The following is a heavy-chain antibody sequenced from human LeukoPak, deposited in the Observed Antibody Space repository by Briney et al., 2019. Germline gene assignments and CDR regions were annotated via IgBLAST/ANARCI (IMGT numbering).Heavy chain of an antibody. D-gene: IGHD3-9*01. Sequence: GGSLRLSCAASGFTFSSYAMSWVRQAPGKGLEWVSVIGGSGATTYYAGSVKGRFTISRDNSKNTVYLQMNTLRADDTALYYCAKGGLDADYDKEDYWGQGTLVTVST. CDR1: GFTFSSYA. CDR2: IGGSGATT. CDR3: AKGGLDADYDKEDY. V-gene: IGHV3-23*01. J-gene: IGHJ4*02.